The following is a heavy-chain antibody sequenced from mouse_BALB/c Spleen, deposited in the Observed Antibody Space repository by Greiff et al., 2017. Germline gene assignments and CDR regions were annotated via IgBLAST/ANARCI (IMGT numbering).Heavy chain of an antibody. CDR3: ARPLYYGSSYWCAY. D-gene: IGHD1-1*01. CDR2: IAPGSGST. CDR1: GYTFTSYW. V-gene: IGHV1S41*01. Sequence: DLVKPGASVKLSCKASGYTFTSYWINWIKQRPGQGLEWIGRIAPGSGSTYYNEMFKGKATLTVDTSSSTAYIQLSSLSSEDSAVYFCARPLYYGSSYWCAYWGQGTLVTVSA. J-gene: IGHJ3*01.